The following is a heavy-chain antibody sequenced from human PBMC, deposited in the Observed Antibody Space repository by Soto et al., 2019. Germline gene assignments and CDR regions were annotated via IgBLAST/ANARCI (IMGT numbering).Heavy chain of an antibody. J-gene: IGHJ5*02. V-gene: IGHV4-39*01. CDR1: GGSSNSGRFY. Sequence: SGTPALTRTVSGGSSNSGRFYWGLFRQPPRKGLEWVGGIYYIGITYYNPSLKSRVTISVDTSTNQFSLKLSSVTAADTAVYYCARHGDYFDTSGFYPRANWFAPWARGTLDPVSS. CDR3: ARHGDYFDTSGFYPRANWFAP. D-gene: IGHD3-22*01. CDR2: IYYIGIT.